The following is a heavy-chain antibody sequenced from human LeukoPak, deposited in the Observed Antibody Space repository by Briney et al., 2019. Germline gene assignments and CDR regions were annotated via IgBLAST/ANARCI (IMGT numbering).Heavy chain of an antibody. CDR3: AKDLLRYDSSGYFDY. CDR1: GFTFSSYG. Sequence: GGSLRLSCAASGFTFSSYGMHWVRQAPGKGLEWVAVISYDGSDKYYADSVKGRFTISRDNSKNTLYLQMNRLRAEDTAVYYCAKDLLRYDSSGYFDYWGQGTLVTVSS. V-gene: IGHV3-30*18. D-gene: IGHD3-22*01. CDR2: ISYDGSDK. J-gene: IGHJ4*02.